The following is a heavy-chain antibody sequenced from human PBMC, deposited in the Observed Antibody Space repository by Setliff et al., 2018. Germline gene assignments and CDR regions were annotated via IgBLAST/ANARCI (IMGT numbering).Heavy chain of an antibody. CDR3: ARSQWGGESYYFDY. D-gene: IGHD2-15*01. J-gene: IGHJ4*02. CDR2: IYYSGST. CDR1: GGSVSSGSYY. V-gene: IGHV4-61*01. Sequence: SETLSLTCTVSGGSVSSGSYYWSWIRQPPGKGLEWIGHIYYSGSTNYNPPLKSRVTISVDTSKNQFSLKLSSVTAADTAVYYCARSQWGGESYYFDYWGQGTLVTVSS.